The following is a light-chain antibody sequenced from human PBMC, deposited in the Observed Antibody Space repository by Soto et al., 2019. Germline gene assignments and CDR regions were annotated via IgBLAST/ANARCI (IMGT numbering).Light chain of an antibody. V-gene: IGKV3-20*01. CDR2: GAS. CDR1: QSVTSNF. Sequence: EIVLTQSPGTLSLSPGERATLSCRASQSVTSNFLAWYQQKPGQAPRLLIYGASTRAAGVPDRFSGSGSGTDFTLTITILEPEDSVVYYWQQYGPSPLMYTFRQGTNLGVK. J-gene: IGKJ2*01. CDR3: QQYGPSPLMYT.